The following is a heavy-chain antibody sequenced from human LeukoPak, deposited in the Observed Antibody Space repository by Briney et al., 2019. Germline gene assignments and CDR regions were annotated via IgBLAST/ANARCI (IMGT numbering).Heavy chain of an antibody. CDR1: GFTFNNYA. Sequence: GGSLRLSCVASGFTFNNYAMSWVRQAPGKGLEWVSGVSGSGAIAYYTDSVRGRFTISRDNAKNTLYLQMNSLRAEDTAVYYCARTTSMSYVGDAFDIWGQGTMVTVSS. V-gene: IGHV3-23*01. J-gene: IGHJ3*02. CDR2: VSGSGAIA. D-gene: IGHD1-26*01. CDR3: ARTTSMSYVGDAFDI.